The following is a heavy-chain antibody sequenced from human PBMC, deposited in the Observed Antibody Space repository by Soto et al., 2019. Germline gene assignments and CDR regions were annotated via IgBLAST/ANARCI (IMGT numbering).Heavy chain of an antibody. CDR1: GYTFADSY. CDR2: INPNMGGT. Sequence: ASVKVSCKASGYTFADSYMHWVRQAPGQGLEWMGWINPNMGGTNYAQKFQGWVTMTSDTFISTAYMELSRLKSDDMAVYYCARGKFYDSTGYYLDYWGQGTLVTVSS. D-gene: IGHD3-22*01. J-gene: IGHJ4*02. CDR3: ARGKFYDSTGYYLDY. V-gene: IGHV1-2*04.